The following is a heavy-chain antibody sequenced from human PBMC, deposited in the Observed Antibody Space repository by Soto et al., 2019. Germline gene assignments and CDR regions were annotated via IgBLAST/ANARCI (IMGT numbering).Heavy chain of an antibody. J-gene: IGHJ6*01. D-gene: IGHD6-19*01. CDR1: WNSFNRYW. CDR3: ARLNRRSGWYRYYYYYGMDV. V-gene: IGHV5-10-1*01. CDR2: IDPSDSYT. Sequence: GECLNVSGKDSWNSFNRYWISWVLQMPGKGLEGMGRIDPSDSYTNYSPSFQGHVTISADKSISTAYLQWSSLNASDTAMYYCARLNRRSGWYRYYYYYGMDVWGQGTTVTGSS.